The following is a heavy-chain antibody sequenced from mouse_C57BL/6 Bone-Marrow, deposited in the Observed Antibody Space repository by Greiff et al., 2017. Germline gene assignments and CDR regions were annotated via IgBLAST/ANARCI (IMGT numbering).Heavy chain of an antibody. CDR3: ATLYYYGSSRYWYFDV. CDR2: ISSGSSTI. Sequence: EVMLVESGGGLVKPGGSLKLSCAASGFTFSDYGMHWVRQAPEKGLEWVAYISSGSSTIYYADTVKGRFTISRDNAKNTLFLQMTRLRSEDTAMYYCATLYYYGSSRYWYFDVWGTGTTVTVSS. CDR1: GFTFSDYG. V-gene: IGHV5-17*01. D-gene: IGHD1-1*01. J-gene: IGHJ1*03.